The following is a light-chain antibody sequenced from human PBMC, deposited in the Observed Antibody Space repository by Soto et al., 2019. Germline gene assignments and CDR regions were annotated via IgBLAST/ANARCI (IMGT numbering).Light chain of an antibody. Sequence: DVVMTQSPLSLPVTLGQPASISCRSSQSLVHSDGNTYLNWFQQRPGQSPRRLIYKVSNRDSGVPDRFSGSGSGTDFTLKISRVEADDVGVYFSMQGSHWPPYTFGQGTKLEIK. CDR3: MQGSHWPPYT. J-gene: IGKJ2*01. CDR1: QSLVHSDGNTY. V-gene: IGKV2-30*02. CDR2: KVS.